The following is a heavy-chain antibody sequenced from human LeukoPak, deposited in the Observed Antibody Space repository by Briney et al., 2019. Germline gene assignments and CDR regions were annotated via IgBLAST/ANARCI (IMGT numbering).Heavy chain of an antibody. Sequence: SGGSRRLSCAASGFTFVSYWRSWVRQAPGKGLEWGANIKQDGSEKYYVDSVKGRFTISRDNAKNSLYLQMNSLRAEDTAVYYCARDLSGSYKYMLFDYWGQGTLVTVSS. CDR3: ARDLSGSYKYMLFDY. J-gene: IGHJ4*02. D-gene: IGHD1-26*01. CDR2: IKQDGSEK. V-gene: IGHV3-7*01. CDR1: GFTFVSYW.